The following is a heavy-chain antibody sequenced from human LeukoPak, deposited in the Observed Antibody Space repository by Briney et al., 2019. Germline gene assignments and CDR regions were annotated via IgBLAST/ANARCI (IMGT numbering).Heavy chain of an antibody. CDR3: ANAHTDCYSSGSKSGIDV. Sequence: GGSLRLSCGASGFSHSKYDMGWVRQAPGRGLEWVSGISGSGGSTYYADSVKGRFTISRDNSKNTLYLQMNSLRAEDTAVYYCANAHTDCYSSGSKSGIDVWGQGTTATVSS. J-gene: IGHJ6*02. D-gene: IGHD3-10*01. CDR1: GFSHSKYD. CDR2: ISGSGGST. V-gene: IGHV3-23*01.